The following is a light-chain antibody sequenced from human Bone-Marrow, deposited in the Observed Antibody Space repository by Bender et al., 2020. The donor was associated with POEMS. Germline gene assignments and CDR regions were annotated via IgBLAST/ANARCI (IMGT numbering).Light chain of an antibody. CDR3: SSYADNNNKFV. Sequence: QSALTQPPSASGSPGQSFTISCTGTSSDVGAYNYVSWYQQYPGKAPNLIIYEVSKRPAGVPDRFSGSKSGNTASLTVSGLQAEDEADYYCSSYADNNNKFVFGTGTTVTVL. CDR1: SSDVGAYNY. CDR2: EVS. V-gene: IGLV2-8*01. J-gene: IGLJ1*01.